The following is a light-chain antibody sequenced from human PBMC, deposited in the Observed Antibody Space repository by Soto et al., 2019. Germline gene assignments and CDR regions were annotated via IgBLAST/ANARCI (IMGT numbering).Light chain of an antibody. CDR3: GSWDSSLSAYV. CDR1: SSNIGGNS. V-gene: IGLV1-51*01. J-gene: IGLJ1*01. CDR2: DDN. Sequence: QSVLTQPPAVPAGPGQKVTISCSGSSSNIGGNSVSWYQQLPGTAPKLLIYDDNKRPSGIPDRFSGSKSGTSATLGITGFQTGDEADYYCGSWDSSLSAYVFGTGTKVTVL.